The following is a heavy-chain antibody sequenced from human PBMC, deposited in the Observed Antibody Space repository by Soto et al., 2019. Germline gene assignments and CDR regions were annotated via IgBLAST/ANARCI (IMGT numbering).Heavy chain of an antibody. CDR1: GFTLSSHA. J-gene: IGHJ6*02. V-gene: IGHV3-30-3*01. Sequence: QVQLVESGGGVVQPGKSLRLSCAASGFTLSSHAMHWVRQAPGKGLEWVAIISYDGSNEYYGGSLKGRFTISRDNSNNTLFLQMNNLRLEDTAVYFCARVGSGVWSIRGARDLWGHGTTVTVSS. CDR2: ISYDGSNE. D-gene: IGHD3-3*01. CDR3: ARVGSGVWSIRGARDL.